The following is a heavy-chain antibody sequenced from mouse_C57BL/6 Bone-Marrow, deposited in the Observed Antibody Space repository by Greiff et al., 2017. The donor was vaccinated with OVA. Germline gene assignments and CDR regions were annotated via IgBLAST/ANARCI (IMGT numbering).Heavy chain of an antibody. D-gene: IGHD2-1*01. V-gene: IGHV1-15*01. Sequence: VQLQQSGAELVRPGASVTLSCKASGYTFTDYEMHWVKQTPVHGLEWIGAIDPETGGTAYNQKFKGKAILTADKSSSTAYMELRSLTSEDSAVYYCTRIYYQAWFAYWGQGTLVTVSA. CDR3: TRIYYQAWFAY. J-gene: IGHJ3*01. CDR1: GYTFTDYE. CDR2: IDPETGGT.